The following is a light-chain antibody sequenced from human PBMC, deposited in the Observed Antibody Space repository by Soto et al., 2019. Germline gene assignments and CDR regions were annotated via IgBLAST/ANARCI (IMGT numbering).Light chain of an antibody. J-gene: IGLJ3*02. Sequence: QSALTQPPSASGSPGQSVTISCTGTSSDVGGYNYVSWYQQHPGKAPKLIIYEDTKRPSGVPDRFTGSKSGNTASLTVSGLQAEDEADYYCSSYAGSNNWAVFGGGTKGTVL. CDR2: EDT. CDR1: SSDVGGYNY. V-gene: IGLV2-8*01. CDR3: SSYAGSNNWAV.